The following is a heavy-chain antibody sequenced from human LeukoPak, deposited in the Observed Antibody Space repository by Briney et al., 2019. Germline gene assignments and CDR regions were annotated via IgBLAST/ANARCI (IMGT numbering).Heavy chain of an antibody. J-gene: IGHJ4*02. V-gene: IGHV3-30*18. CDR2: ISYDGSNK. CDR1: GFTFSSYG. Sequence: SGGSLTLSCAASGFTFSSYGMHWVRQAPGKGLEWVAVISYDGSNKYYADSVKGRFTISRDNSKNTLYLQMSSLRAEDTAVYYCAKGSYYDSSGYYYGRDWGQGTLVTVSS. D-gene: IGHD3-22*01. CDR3: AKGSYYDSSGYYYGRD.